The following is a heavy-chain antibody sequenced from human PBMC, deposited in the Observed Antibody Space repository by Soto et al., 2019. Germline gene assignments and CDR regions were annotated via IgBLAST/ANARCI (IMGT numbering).Heavy chain of an antibody. Sequence: ESGGGLVQPGRSLGLSCAASGFTFDDYVMHWVRQAPGKGLEWVSGISWNSGSIGYADSVKGRFTISRDNAKNSLYLQMNSLRAEDTALYYCAKDGIIAVAGNFDYWGQGTLVTVSS. V-gene: IGHV3-9*01. J-gene: IGHJ4*02. CDR1: GFTFDDYV. CDR2: ISWNSGSI. D-gene: IGHD6-19*01. CDR3: AKDGIIAVAGNFDY.